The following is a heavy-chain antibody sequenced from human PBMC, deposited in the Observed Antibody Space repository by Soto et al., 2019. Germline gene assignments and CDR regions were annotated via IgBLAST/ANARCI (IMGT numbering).Heavy chain of an antibody. V-gene: IGHV4-59*01. J-gene: IGHJ4*02. Sequence: QVQLLESGPGLVKPSETLSLTCTVSGGSISSYYWSWIRQPPGKGLEWIGYIYYSGSTNYNPSLKSRVTISVDTSKNQFSLKLSYVTAADTAVYYCARLSGRGIAVAGVLFDYWGQGTLVTVSS. CDR3: ARLSGRGIAVAGVLFDY. D-gene: IGHD6-19*01. CDR1: GGSISSYY. CDR2: IYYSGST.